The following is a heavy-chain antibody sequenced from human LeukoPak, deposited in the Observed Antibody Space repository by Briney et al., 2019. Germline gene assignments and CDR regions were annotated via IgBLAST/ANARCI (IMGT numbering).Heavy chain of an antibody. J-gene: IGHJ4*02. V-gene: IGHV3-33*08. Sequence: PGGSLRLSCAASGFTFSSYAMSWVRQAPGKGLEWVAVIWYDGSNKYYADSVKGRFTISRDNSENTLYLQMNSLRAEDTAVYYCARDRGDIVVVGFDYWGQGTLVTVSS. CDR3: ARDRGDIVVVGFDY. D-gene: IGHD2-2*01. CDR1: GFTFSSYA. CDR2: IWYDGSNK.